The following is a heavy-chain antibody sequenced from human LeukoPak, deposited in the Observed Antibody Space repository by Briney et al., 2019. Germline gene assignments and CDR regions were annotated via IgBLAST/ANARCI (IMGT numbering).Heavy chain of an antibody. V-gene: IGHV3-7*01. Sequence: GGSLRLSCAASGFTLTIYWMTSVRQAPGKGLEWVDNINQDGSKKYYLDSVKGRFTISRDIAENSLYLQMNSLRVEDTAIYYCARVYYTGNGTLYWGQGTLVTVSS. D-gene: IGHD4-23*01. CDR3: ARVYYTGNGTLY. J-gene: IGHJ4*02. CDR2: INQDGSKK. CDR1: GFTLTIYW.